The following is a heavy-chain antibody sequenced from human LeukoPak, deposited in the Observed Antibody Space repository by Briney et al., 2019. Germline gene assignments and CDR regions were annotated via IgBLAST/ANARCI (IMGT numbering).Heavy chain of an antibody. CDR2: TSSSSSTI. J-gene: IGHJ4*02. CDR1: GFTFSGYD. D-gene: IGHD1-1*01. CDR3: ARDFIPRLVRFDY. Sequence: GGSLRLSCAASGFTFSGYDMSWVRQAPGKGLEWVSYTSSSSSTIYYADSVKSRFTISRDNSKNTLYLQMNSLRAEDTAVYYCARDFIPRLVRFDYWGQGTLVTVSS. V-gene: IGHV3-48*01.